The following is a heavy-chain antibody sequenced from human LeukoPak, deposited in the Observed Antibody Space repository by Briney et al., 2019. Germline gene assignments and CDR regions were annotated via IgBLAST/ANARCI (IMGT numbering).Heavy chain of an antibody. CDR1: GFTFSGFS. CDR3: ARAGSHWHYVY. V-gene: IGHV3-7*01. CDR2: IKQDGCER. D-gene: IGHD3-10*01. J-gene: IGHJ4*02. Sequence: GGSLRLSCAASGFTFSGFSVSWVRQSPTKGLEWVANIKQDGCERYYVDSVKGRFTISRDNAKNSLSLQMNNLRVEDTAVYYCARAGSHWHYVYWGQGTVVTVSS.